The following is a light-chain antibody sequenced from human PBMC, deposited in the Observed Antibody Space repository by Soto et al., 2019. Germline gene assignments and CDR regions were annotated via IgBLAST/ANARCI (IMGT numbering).Light chain of an antibody. Sequence: DIQMTQSPSTLSASVGDIVTITCRASQSISGWLAWYQQKPGKAPNLLIYDASSLESGVPSRFSGSGAVTEFTLTITSLQPDDFATYYCQQYNTWGRTFGQGTKVEIK. CDR2: DAS. J-gene: IGKJ1*01. CDR3: QQYNTWGRT. CDR1: QSISGW. V-gene: IGKV1-5*01.